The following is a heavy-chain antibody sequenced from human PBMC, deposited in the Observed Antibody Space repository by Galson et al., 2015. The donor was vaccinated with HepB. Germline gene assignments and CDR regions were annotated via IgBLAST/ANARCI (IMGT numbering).Heavy chain of an antibody. CDR2: IKSKAEDGTT. J-gene: IGHJ4*02. CDR1: GFTFSTYW. D-gene: IGHD2/OR15-2a*01. CDR3: ATSLGFGYGDSTVAIDY. Sequence: SLRLSCAASGFTFSTYWMSWVRQAPGKGLEWVGRIKSKAEDGTTIYAAPVKGRFTISRDDSKNTLYLQMNSLTTEDTAVYYCATSLGFGYGDSTVAIDYWGQGTLVTVSS. V-gene: IGHV3-15*01.